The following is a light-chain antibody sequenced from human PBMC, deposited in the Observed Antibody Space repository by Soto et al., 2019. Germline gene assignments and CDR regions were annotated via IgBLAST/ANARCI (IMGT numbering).Light chain of an antibody. Sequence: QSALTQPASVSGSPGQSITISCTGTSSDVGGSNYVSWYQQHPGKAPKLMIYEVSNRPSGVSTRFSGSKSGNTASLTISWLQAEDEDDYYCSSYTSSSTPYVFGTGTKLTVL. CDR2: EVS. V-gene: IGLV2-14*01. CDR3: SSYTSSSTPYV. CDR1: SSDVGGSNY. J-gene: IGLJ1*01.